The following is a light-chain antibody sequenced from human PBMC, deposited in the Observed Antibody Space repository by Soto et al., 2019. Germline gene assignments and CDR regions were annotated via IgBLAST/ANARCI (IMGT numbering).Light chain of an antibody. CDR3: QQYNSYPLT. CDR1: QSISSW. CDR2: KAS. Sequence: DIQMTQSPSTLSASVGDRVTITCRASQSISSWLAWYQQKPGKAPNLLIYKASSLESGVPSRFSGSGSGTEFPLTISSLQPDDFATYYCQQYNSYPLTFGGGPKVEIK. V-gene: IGKV1-5*03. J-gene: IGKJ4*01.